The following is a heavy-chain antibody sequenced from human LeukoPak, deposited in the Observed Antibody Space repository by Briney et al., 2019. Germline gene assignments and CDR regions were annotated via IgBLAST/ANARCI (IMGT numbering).Heavy chain of an antibody. Sequence: GGSLRLSCAASGFTFSDYYMGWIRQAPGKGLEWVSYISSSGSTIYYADSVKGRFTISRDNAKNSLYLQMNSLRAEDTAVYYCARCASYQLLFPHGGQGNRAIVSA. V-gene: IGHV3-11*04. CDR3: ARCASYQLLFPH. CDR1: GFTFSDYY. J-gene: IGHJ4*02. CDR2: ISSSGSTI. D-gene: IGHD2-2*01.